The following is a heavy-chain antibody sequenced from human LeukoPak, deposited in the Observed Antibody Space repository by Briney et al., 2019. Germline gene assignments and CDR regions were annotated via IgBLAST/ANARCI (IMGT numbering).Heavy chain of an antibody. CDR2: ISRSSAYI. Sequence: GGSLRLSCAASGFTFSSFNMNWVRQAPGKGPEWVSYISRSSAYIHYADSVRGRVAISRDNAKSSVYLQMNSLRAEDTAIYYCAREWQDYTNVDYWGQGTLVTVSS. J-gene: IGHJ4*02. CDR3: AREWQDYTNVDY. D-gene: IGHD4-11*01. V-gene: IGHV3-21*05. CDR1: GFTFSSFN.